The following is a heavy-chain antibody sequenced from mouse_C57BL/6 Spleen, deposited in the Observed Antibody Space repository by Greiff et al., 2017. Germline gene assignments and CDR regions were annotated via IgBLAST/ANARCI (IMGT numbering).Heavy chain of an antibody. V-gene: IGHV14-2*01. J-gene: IGHJ3*01. CDR2: IDPADGDT. D-gene: IGHD2-1*01. Sequence: EVQLQQPGAELVKPGASVKLSCTASGFNFKDYYMHWVKQRPDQGLEWIGRIDPADGDTKYAQKFQGKATFTADTSSNTAYLQLSSLTSEDTADYCCTRNYYGNPWFAYWGQGTLVTVSA. CDR1: GFNFKDYY. CDR3: TRNYYGNPWFAY.